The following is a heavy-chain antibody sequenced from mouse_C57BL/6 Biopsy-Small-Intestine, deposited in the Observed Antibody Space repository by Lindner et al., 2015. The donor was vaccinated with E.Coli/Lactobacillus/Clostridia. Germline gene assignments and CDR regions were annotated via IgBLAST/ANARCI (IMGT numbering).Heavy chain of an antibody. CDR2: IYPGDGDT. J-gene: IGHJ1*03. V-gene: IGHV1-80*01. Sequence: VQLQESGADLVKPGASVKISCKASGYAFISYWLNWVRQRPGKGLEWIGQIYPGDGDTNYNGKFKGKATLTADKSSSTAYMELRSLTSEDSAVYFCARLDYSNYLWYFDVWATGTTVTVSS. CDR3: ARLDYSNYLWYFDV. D-gene: IGHD2-5*01. CDR1: GYAFISYW.